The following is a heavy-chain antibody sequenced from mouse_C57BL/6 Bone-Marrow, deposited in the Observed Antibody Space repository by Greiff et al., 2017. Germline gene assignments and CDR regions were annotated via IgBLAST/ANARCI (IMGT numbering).Heavy chain of an antibody. J-gene: IGHJ2*01. Sequence: VKLMESGPELVKPGASVKISCKASGYSFTSYYIHWVKQRPGQGLEWIGWIYPGSGNTKYNEKFKGKATLTADTSSSTAYMQLSSLTSEDSAVYYCARGYYFDYWGQGTTLTVSS. CDR3: ARGYYFDY. CDR2: IYPGSGNT. V-gene: IGHV1-66*01. CDR1: GYSFTSYY.